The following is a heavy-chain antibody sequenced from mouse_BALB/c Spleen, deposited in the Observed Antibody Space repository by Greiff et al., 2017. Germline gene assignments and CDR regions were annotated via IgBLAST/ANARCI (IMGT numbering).Heavy chain of an antibody. J-gene: IGHJ4*01. V-gene: IGHV2-2*02. CDR3: ARNNDYGRPLGYAMDY. Sequence: QVQLKESGPGLVQPSQSLSITCTVSGFSLTSYGVHWVRQSPGKGLEWLGVIWSGGSTDYNAAFISRLSISKDNSKSQVFFKMNSLQANDTAIYYCARNNDYGRPLGYAMDYWGQGTSVTVSS. D-gene: IGHD1-1*01. CDR2: IWSGGST. CDR1: GFSLTSYG.